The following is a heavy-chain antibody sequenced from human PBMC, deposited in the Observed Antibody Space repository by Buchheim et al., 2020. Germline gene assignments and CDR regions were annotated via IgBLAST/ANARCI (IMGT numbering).Heavy chain of an antibody. CDR2: ISYDVSKK. CDR1: GFSFSSSG. CDR3: ATGYCSSTSCYTKYQYMDV. J-gene: IGHJ6*03. Sequence: QVQLVESGGGVVQPGESLRVSCAASGFSFSSSGMHWVRQAPGKGLEWVAVISYDVSKKYYADSVKGRLTISRDNSKNTLYLQMNSLRAEDTAVYYCATGYCSSTSCYTKYQYMDVWGKGTT. D-gene: IGHD2-2*02. V-gene: IGHV3-30*03.